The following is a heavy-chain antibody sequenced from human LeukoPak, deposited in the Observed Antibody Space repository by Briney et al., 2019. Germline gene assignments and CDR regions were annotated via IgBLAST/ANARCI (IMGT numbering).Heavy chain of an antibody. J-gene: IGHJ3*02. CDR1: GGSISSSNW. D-gene: IGHD5-24*01. CDR3: ARHERDVSLDHALDI. V-gene: IGHV4-4*02. Sequence: PSETLSLTCAVSGGSISSSNWWSWVRQPPGKGLEWIGEIYHSGSTNYNPSLKSRVTISVDKSKNQFSLKLSSVTAADTAVYYCARHERDVSLDHALDIWGQGTMVTVSS. CDR2: IYHSGST.